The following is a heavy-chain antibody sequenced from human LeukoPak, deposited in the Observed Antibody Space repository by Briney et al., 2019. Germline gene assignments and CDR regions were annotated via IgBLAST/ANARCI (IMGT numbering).Heavy chain of an antibody. D-gene: IGHD3-22*01. CDR2: ISYDGNNK. CDR3: ASDYDSSGYYVY. J-gene: IGHJ4*02. CDR1: GFTFSSYA. Sequence: GGSLRLSCAASGFTFSSYAMHWIRQAPGKGLEWVAVISYDGNNKYYADSVKGRFTISRDNPKNTLYLQMNSLRAEDTAVYYCASDYDSSGYYVYWGQGTLVTVSS. V-gene: IGHV3-30*04.